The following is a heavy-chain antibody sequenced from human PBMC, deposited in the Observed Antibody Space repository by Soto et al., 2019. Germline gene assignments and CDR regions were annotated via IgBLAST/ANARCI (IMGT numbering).Heavy chain of an antibody. CDR2: IYHSGST. V-gene: IGHV4-4*02. Sequence: SETLSLTCAVSSGSISSSNWWSWVRQPPGKGLEWIGEIYHSGSTNYNPSLKSRVTISVDKSKNQFSLKLSSVTAADTAVYYCARGSIVVVPPQDYYYMDVWGKGTTVTVSS. D-gene: IGHD2-2*01. CDR1: SGSISSSNW. CDR3: ARGSIVVVPPQDYYYMDV. J-gene: IGHJ6*03.